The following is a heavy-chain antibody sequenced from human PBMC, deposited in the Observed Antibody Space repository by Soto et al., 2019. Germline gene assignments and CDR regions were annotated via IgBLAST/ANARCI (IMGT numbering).Heavy chain of an antibody. CDR2: INHSGST. CDR3: AYYGSGSYPFMDV. D-gene: IGHD3-10*01. J-gene: IGHJ6*04. Sequence: SETLSLTCAVYGGSFSGYYWSWIRQPPGKGLEWIGEINHSGSTNYNPSLKSRVTISVDTSKNQFSLKLSSVTAADTAVYYCAYYGSGSYPFMDVWGNGTTVTV. CDR1: GGSFSGYY. V-gene: IGHV4-34*01.